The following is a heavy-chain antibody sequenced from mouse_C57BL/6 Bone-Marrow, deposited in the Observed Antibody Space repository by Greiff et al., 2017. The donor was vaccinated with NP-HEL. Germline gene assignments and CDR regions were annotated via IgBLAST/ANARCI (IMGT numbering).Heavy chain of an antibody. V-gene: IGHV5-4*01. Sequence: EVQRVESGGGLVKPGGSLKLSCAASGFTFSSYAMSWVRQTPEKRLEWVATISAGGSYTYYPDNVKGRFTISKDNAKNNLYLQMSHLKSEDTAMYDWATDSYDGYYGHFAYWGQGTLVTVSA. CDR3: ATDSYDGYYGHFAY. CDR2: ISAGGSYT. D-gene: IGHD2-3*01. CDR1: GFTFSSYA. J-gene: IGHJ3*01.